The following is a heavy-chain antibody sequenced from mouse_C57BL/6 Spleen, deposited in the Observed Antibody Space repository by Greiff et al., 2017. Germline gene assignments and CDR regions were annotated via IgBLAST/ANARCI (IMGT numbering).Heavy chain of an antibody. Sequence: QVQLKESGPELVKPGASVKISCKASGYSFTSYYIHWVKQRPGQGLEWIGWIYPGSGNTKYNEKFKGKATLTADTSSSTAYMQLSSLTSEDSAVYYCARSPWSHAMDYWGQGTSVTVSS. J-gene: IGHJ4*01. V-gene: IGHV1-66*01. CDR1: GYSFTSYY. CDR3: ARSPWSHAMDY. CDR2: IYPGSGNT.